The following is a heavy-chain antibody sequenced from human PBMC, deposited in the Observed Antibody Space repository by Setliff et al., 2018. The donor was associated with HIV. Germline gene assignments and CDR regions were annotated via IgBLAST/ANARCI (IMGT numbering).Heavy chain of an antibody. V-gene: IGHV1-46*02. CDR1: GYTFNNFY. CDR3: AKGRMHRSATSWFGPFFDY. D-gene: IGHD2-2*01. Sequence: ASVKVSCKASGYTFNNFYLHWVRLAPGQGLEWMGMVNPSGGSTVYAQKFQGRVTMTSDTSTNTVYMDLSSLRSDDTALYYCAKGRMHRSATSWFGPFFDYWGQGTLVTVSS. J-gene: IGHJ4*02. CDR2: VNPSGGST.